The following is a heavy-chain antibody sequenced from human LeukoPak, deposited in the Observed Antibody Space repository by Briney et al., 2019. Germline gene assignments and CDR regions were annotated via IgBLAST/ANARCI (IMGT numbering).Heavy chain of an antibody. D-gene: IGHD2-15*01. CDR3: AREFHGGPDY. V-gene: IGHV3-11*01. Sequence: KSGGSLRLSCAASGFTFSDYYMSWIRQAPGKGLEWVSYISSSSGRTIYYADSVKGRFTISRDNAKNSLYLQMNSLRAEDTAVYYCAREFHGGPDYWGQGVLVTVSS. CDR1: GFTFSDYY. J-gene: IGHJ4*02. CDR2: ISSSSGRTI.